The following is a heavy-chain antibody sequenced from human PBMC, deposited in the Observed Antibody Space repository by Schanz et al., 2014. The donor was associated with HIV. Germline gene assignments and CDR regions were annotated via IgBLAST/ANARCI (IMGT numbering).Heavy chain of an antibody. J-gene: IGHJ6*02. Sequence: VQLLESGGGVVQPGRSLRLSCAASGFTFSSYGMHWVRQAPSKGLEWVAVTWFDGNNKYYADSVKGRFTISRDNSKNTLYLQMNSLRAEDTAVYYCAKDRITGTTGVPYYYYGMDVWGQGTTVTVSS. D-gene: IGHD1-7*01. CDR1: GFTFSSYG. CDR3: AKDRITGTTGVPYYYYGMDV. V-gene: IGHV3-33*06. CDR2: TWFDGNNK.